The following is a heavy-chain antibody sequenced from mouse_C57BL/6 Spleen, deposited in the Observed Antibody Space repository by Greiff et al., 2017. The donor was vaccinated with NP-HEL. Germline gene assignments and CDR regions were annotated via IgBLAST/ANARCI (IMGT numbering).Heavy chain of an antibody. CDR3: ARSTMVTYFDY. J-gene: IGHJ2*01. CDR2: IYPGDGDT. Sequence: QVQLQQSGAELVKPGASVKISCKASGYAFSGYWMNWVKQRPGQGLEWIGKIYPGDGDTNYNGKFKGKATLTADKSSSTAYMQRSSLTSEDSAVYFCARSTMVTYFDYWGQGTTLTVSS. D-gene: IGHD2-2*01. CDR1: GYAFSGYW. V-gene: IGHV1-80*01.